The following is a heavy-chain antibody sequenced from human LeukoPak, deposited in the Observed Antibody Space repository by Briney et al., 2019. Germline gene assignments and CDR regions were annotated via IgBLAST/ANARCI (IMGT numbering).Heavy chain of an antibody. Sequence: SQTLSLTCAITGDSVSGNSAVAWNWLRQSPSRGLEWLGRTYYRSKWNNGYAVSVKSRITINPDTSKNQFSLHLNSVTPEDTAVYYCARGRNSGFDYWGQGTLVTVSS. J-gene: IGHJ4*02. CDR1: GDSVSGNSAVA. D-gene: IGHD2/OR15-2a*01. CDR2: TYYRSKWNN. CDR3: ARGRNSGFDY. V-gene: IGHV6-1*01.